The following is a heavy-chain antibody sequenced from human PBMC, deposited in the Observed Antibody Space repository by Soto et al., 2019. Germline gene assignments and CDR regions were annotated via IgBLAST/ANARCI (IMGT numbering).Heavy chain of an antibody. D-gene: IGHD3-22*01. CDR2: IYYSGNT. V-gene: IGHV4-30-4*01. J-gene: IGHJ5*01. CDR3: ARDLRYYDSGGQRTNWFDS. CDR1: GGSISSGDYY. Sequence: QVQLQESGPGLVKPSQTLSLTCTVSGGSISSGDYYWSWIRQPPGKGLEWIGFIYYSGNTYYNPSRKSRVTISEDTSKHQFSLKLSSVTAADTAVYYCARDLRYYDSGGQRTNWFDSWGQGILVTVSS.